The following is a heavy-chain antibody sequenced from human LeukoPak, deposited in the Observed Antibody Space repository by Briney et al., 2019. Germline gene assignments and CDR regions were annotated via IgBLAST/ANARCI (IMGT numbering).Heavy chain of an antibody. CDR3: ARVTGYMTEDYFDY. CDR2: FSGSGGST. CDR1: GFTFSSYA. J-gene: IGHJ4*02. V-gene: IGHV3-23*01. Sequence: GGSLRLSCAASGFTFSSYAMSWVRQAPGKGLECISGFSGSGGSTYYADSVKGRFTISRDNSKNTLYLQMNSLRAEDTAVYYCARVTGYMTEDYFDYWGQGTLITVSS. D-gene: IGHD6-13*01.